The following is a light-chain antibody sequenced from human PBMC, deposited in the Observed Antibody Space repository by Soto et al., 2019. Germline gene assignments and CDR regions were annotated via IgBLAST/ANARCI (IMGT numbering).Light chain of an antibody. CDR1: QSINAGW. Sequence: EIVLTQSPGTLSLSPGERATLSCRASQSINAGWLAWFQQRPGQAPRLLIYGASNRATGIPDRFSGSGSGTGFTLTISRLEPEDFAVYYCQNYGSSPPFTFGPGTKVDMK. V-gene: IGKV3-20*01. CDR2: GAS. J-gene: IGKJ3*01. CDR3: QNYGSSPPFT.